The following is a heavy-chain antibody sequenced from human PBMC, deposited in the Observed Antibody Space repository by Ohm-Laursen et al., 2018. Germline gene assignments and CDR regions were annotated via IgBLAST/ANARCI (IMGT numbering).Heavy chain of an antibody. V-gene: IGHV3-23*01. J-gene: IGHJ6*02. CDR1: GFTFSSYA. CDR2: ISGSGGST. Sequence: SLRLSCAASGFTFSSYAMSWVRQAPGKGVEWVSAISGSGGSTYYADSVKGRFTISRDNAKNSLYLQMNSLRAEDTAVYYCAREGVNWNYGVYGMDVWGQGTTVTASS. CDR3: AREGVNWNYGVYGMDV. D-gene: IGHD1-7*01.